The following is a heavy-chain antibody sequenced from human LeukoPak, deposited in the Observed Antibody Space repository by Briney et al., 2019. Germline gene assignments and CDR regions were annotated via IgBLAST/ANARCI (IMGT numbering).Heavy chain of an antibody. CDR1: GGTFSSYA. Sequence: SVKVSCKASGGTFSSYAISWVRQAPGQGLEWMGGIIPIFGTANYAQKFQGRLTITADESTSTAYMELSSLRSGDTAVYYCARVGPGGSCPGDWGQGTLVTVSS. CDR3: ARVGPGGSCPGD. D-gene: IGHD2-15*01. CDR2: IIPIFGTA. V-gene: IGHV1-69*01. J-gene: IGHJ4*02.